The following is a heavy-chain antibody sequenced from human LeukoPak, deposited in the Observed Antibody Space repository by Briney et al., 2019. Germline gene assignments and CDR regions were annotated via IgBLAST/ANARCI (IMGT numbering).Heavy chain of an antibody. Sequence: ASVKVSCKASGYTFTSYAMHWVRQAPGQRLEWMGWINAGNGNTKYSQKFQGRVTITRDTSASTAYMELSSLRSEDTAVYYCARDYDSSGYHWETLEYWGQGTLVTVSS. D-gene: IGHD3-22*01. V-gene: IGHV1-3*01. J-gene: IGHJ4*02. CDR2: INAGNGNT. CDR3: ARDYDSSGYHWETLEY. CDR1: GYTFTSYA.